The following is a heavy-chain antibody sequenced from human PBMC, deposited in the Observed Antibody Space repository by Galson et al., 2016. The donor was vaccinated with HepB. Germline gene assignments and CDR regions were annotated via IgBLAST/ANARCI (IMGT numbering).Heavy chain of an antibody. CDR1: GYTFTNYY. Sequence: SVKVSCKASGYTFTNYYMHWVRQAPGQGLEWMGIINPSGGSTSYAQKFQGRVTMTRDTSTSTVYMELSGLRSEDTAVYYCARDRLPHEEYYGSGEGEYFDLWGRGTLVTVSS. J-gene: IGHJ2*01. V-gene: IGHV1-46*01. CDR3: ARDRLPHEEYYGSGEGEYFDL. D-gene: IGHD3-10*01. CDR2: INPSGGST.